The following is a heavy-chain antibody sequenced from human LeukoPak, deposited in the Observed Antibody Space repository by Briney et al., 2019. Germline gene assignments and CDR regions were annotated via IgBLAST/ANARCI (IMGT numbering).Heavy chain of an antibody. CDR3: ARERDSGSYWDYYYYMDV. J-gene: IGHJ6*03. CDR2: IIPIFGTA. V-gene: IGHV1-69*05. Sequence: ASVKVSCKASGGTFGSYAISWVRQAPGQGLEWMGRIIPIFGTANYAQKFQGRVTITTDESTSTAYMELSGLRSEDTAVYYCARERDSGSYWDYYYYMDVWGKGTTVTVSS. D-gene: IGHD1-26*01. CDR1: GGTFGSYA.